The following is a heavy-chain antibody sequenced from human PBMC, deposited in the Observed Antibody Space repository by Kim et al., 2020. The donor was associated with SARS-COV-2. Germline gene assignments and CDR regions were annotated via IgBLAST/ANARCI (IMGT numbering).Heavy chain of an antibody. J-gene: IGHJ4*02. CDR2: ISGSGGAT. Sequence: GGSLRLSCAASGSTFSSHGMSWVRQAPGKGLEWVSAISGSGGATYYTDSVKGRFTISRDNSKNTLYLQMNSLSADDTAVYYCAKADQLWLPADYWGQGTLVTVSS. D-gene: IGHD5-18*01. V-gene: IGHV3-23*01. CDR3: AKADQLWLPADY. CDR1: GSTFSSHG.